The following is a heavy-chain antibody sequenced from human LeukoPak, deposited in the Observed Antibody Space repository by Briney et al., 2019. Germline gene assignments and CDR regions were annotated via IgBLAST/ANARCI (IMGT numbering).Heavy chain of an antibody. J-gene: IGHJ4*02. CDR3: ARLRGPFPYY. CDR1: GGSISSSGYY. V-gene: IGHV4-39*01. CDR2: IYYSGST. Sequence: SETLSLTCTVSGGSISSSGYYWGWIRQPPGKGLEWIGSIYYSGSTYYNPSLKSRVTISVDTSKNQFSLKLSSVTAADTAVYYCARLRGPFPYYWGQGTLVTVSS. D-gene: IGHD2-21*01.